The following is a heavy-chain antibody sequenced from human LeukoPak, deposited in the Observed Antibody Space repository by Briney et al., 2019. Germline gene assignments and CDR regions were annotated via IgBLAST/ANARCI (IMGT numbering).Heavy chain of an antibody. D-gene: IGHD3-3*01. J-gene: IGHJ5*02. CDR2: IYYSGTT. V-gene: IGHV4-59*01. CDR3: ARGRYGVVTRRRFDP. Sequence: PSETLSLTCTVAGGSISSYYWSWIRQPPGKGLEWIGYIYYSGTTNYNPSLKSRVTISVDTSKKQFSLNLNSLIAADTAVYYCARGRYGVVTRRRFDPWGQGTLVNVSS. CDR1: GGSISSYY.